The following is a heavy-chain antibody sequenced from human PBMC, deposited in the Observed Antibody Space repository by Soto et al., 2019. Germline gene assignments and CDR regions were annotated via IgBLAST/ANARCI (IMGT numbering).Heavy chain of an antibody. CDR1: GGTFSRDT. J-gene: IGHJ4*02. CDR3: ARQFDSDTSGYYYAY. V-gene: IGHV1-69*13. Sequence: SVKVSCKASGGTFSRDTISWVRQAPGQGPEWMGGIMPIFGSANYAQKFQGRVTITADEYTRTVYMELSRLRSEDTAVYYCARQFDSDTSGYYYAYWGQGTLVTVSS. CDR2: IMPIFGSA. D-gene: IGHD3-22*01.